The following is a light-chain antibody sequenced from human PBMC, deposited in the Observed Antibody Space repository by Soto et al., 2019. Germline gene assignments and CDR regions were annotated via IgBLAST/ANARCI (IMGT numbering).Light chain of an antibody. CDR3: QEYNSYWT. Sequence: DIQMTQSPSTLSASVGDRVTITCRAGQSISSWLAWYQQKPGKAPKLLIYKASSLEGGVPSRFSGSGSGTEFTLTISSLQTDDFATYYCQEYNSYWTFGQGTKVEIK. CDR2: KAS. V-gene: IGKV1-5*03. J-gene: IGKJ1*01. CDR1: QSISSW.